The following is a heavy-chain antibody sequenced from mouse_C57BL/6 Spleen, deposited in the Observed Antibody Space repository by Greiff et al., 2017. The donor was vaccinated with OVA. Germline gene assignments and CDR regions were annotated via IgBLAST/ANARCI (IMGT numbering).Heavy chain of an antibody. V-gene: IGHV5-17*01. CDR2: ISSGSSTI. Sequence: EVQRVESGGGLVKPGGSLKLSCAASGFTFSDYGMHWVRQAPEKGLEWVAYISSGSSTIYYADTVKGRFTISRDNAKNTLFLQMTSLMSEDTAMYYCARGITTVVAHYYAMDYWGQGTSVTVSS. CDR3: ARGITTVVAHYYAMDY. J-gene: IGHJ4*01. CDR1: GFTFSDYG. D-gene: IGHD1-1*01.